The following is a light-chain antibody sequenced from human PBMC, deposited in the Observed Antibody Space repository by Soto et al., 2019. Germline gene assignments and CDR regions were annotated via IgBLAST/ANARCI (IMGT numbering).Light chain of an antibody. V-gene: IGKV1-5*03. CDR3: QQYNSYSYT. J-gene: IGKJ2*01. Sequence: DIQMTQYPSTLSASVGDRVTITCRASQSISSWLAWYQQKPGKAPKLMIYKASSLESGVPSSFSGSGSGTEFTLTISSLQPDDFATYYCQQYNSYSYTFGQGTKLEI. CDR1: QSISSW. CDR2: KAS.